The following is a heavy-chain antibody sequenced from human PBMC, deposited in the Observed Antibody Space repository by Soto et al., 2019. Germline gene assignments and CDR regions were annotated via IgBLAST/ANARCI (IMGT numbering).Heavy chain of an antibody. D-gene: IGHD5-18*01. CDR1: GFTFSSYW. Sequence: EVQLVESGGGLVQPGGSLRLSCAASGFTFSSYWMLWVRQAPGKGLVWVSRINSDGSTTSYADSVKGRFTISRANAKNTLYLQMNSLRAEDTAVYYCARVNPGYSYVNYWGQGTLVTVSS. CDR3: ARVNPGYSYVNY. CDR2: INSDGSTT. V-gene: IGHV3-74*01. J-gene: IGHJ4*02.